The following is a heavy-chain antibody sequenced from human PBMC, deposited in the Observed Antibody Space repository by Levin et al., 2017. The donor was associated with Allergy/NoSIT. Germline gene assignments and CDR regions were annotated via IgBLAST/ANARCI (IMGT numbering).Heavy chain of an antibody. Sequence: SETLSLTCNVSGGSIRNHFWSWIRQPPGKGLEWIGNIYFSGDTRYNTSLKGRVTMSIDTSRNQFSLKVMSVTAADTALYYCARGSTVTASPRSAFDHWGQGTLATVSS. CDR1: GGSIRNHF. CDR2: IYFSGDT. CDR3: ARGSTVTASPRSAFDH. J-gene: IGHJ4*02. V-gene: IGHV4-59*11. D-gene: IGHD2-21*02.